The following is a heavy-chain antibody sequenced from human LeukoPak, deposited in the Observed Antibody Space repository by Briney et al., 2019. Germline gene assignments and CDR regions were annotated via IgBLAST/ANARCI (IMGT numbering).Heavy chain of an antibody. J-gene: IGHJ3*02. CDR1: GLTFSSDG. CDR2: ISYDGSNK. Sequence: GGSLRLSCAASGLTFSSDGMHWVRQAPGKGLEWVAVISYDGSNKYYADSVKGRFTISRDNSKTTLSLQMNSLRAEDTAVYYCAKDDSRRPIWGQGTMVTVSS. D-gene: IGHD6-13*01. CDR3: AKDDSRRPI. V-gene: IGHV3-30*18.